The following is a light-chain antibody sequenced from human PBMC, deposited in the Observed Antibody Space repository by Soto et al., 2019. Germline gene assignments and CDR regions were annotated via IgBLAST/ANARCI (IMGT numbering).Light chain of an antibody. V-gene: IGLV3-21*04. CDR2: SDT. CDR3: QVWDSGSAHVI. CDR1: NIGSKG. Sequence: SYEMTQPPSVTVAPGKTASISCGGNNIGSKGVHWYQQKPGQAPVLVIYSDTDLPPVIPERFSGSNSANLATLTISRVEAGDAAYYYCQVWDSGSAHVIFGGGTKLTVL. J-gene: IGLJ2*01.